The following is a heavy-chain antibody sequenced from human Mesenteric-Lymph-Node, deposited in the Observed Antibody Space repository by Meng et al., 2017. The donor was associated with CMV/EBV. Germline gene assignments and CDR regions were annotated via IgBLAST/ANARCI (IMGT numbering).Heavy chain of an antibody. CDR3: ARGNGGSFDY. D-gene: IGHD3-10*01. CDR1: GCIFTSYD. Sequence: KVSCKASGCIFTSYDINWVRQATGQGLEWMGWMKPNTGDTGYAQEFQDRVTMTRDTSINTAYMELSSLRSEDTAVYFCARGNGGSFDYWGQGSLVTVSS. V-gene: IGHV1-8*01. CDR2: MKPNTGDT. J-gene: IGHJ4*02.